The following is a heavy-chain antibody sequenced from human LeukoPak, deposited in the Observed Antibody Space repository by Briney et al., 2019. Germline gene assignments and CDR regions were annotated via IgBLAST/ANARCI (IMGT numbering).Heavy chain of an antibody. V-gene: IGHV4-34*01. D-gene: IGHD1-26*01. CDR1: GGSFSGYY. Sequence: SETLSLTCAVYGGSFSGYYWSWIRQPPGNRLEWLGEINHSGSTNYNPSLKSRVTISVDTSKNQFSLKLSSVTAADTAVYYCARGRSGSYFSFDYWGQGTLVTVSS. J-gene: IGHJ4*02. CDR3: ARGRSGSYFSFDY. CDR2: INHSGST.